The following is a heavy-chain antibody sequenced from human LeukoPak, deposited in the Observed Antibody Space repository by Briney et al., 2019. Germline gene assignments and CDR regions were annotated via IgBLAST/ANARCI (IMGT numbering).Heavy chain of an antibody. Sequence: SETLSLTCTVSGASISSYYWSWIRQPPGKGLEWIGYIYYSGTTNYNPSLKSRVTMSLDTSKNQFSLKLSSATAADTAVYYCARVGYCSHGSCLRLDWYFDLWGRGTLVTASS. D-gene: IGHD2-15*01. CDR3: ARVGYCSHGSCLRLDWYFDL. CDR2: IYYSGTT. J-gene: IGHJ2*01. CDR1: GASISSYY. V-gene: IGHV4-59*01.